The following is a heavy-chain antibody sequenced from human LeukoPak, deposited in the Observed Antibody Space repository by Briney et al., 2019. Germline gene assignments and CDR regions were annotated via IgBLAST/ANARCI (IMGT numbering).Heavy chain of an antibody. CDR1: GGSISPYY. Sequence: PSETLSLTCTVSGGSISPYYWSWIRQPPGKGLEWIGYVYYSGSTTYNPSLRSRVTISVDTSKNQFSLRLSSVTAADTAVYYCARQMNTVTADYWGQGTLVTVSS. D-gene: IGHD4-17*01. V-gene: IGHV4-59*08. CDR2: VYYSGST. CDR3: ARQMNTVTADY. J-gene: IGHJ4*02.